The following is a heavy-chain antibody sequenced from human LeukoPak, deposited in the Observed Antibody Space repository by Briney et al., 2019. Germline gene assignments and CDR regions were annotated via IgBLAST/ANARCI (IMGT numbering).Heavy chain of an antibody. CDR3: AKEANGKTYYYYYYMEV. V-gene: IGHV3-43*01. J-gene: IGHJ6*03. CDR1: GFTFDDYT. Sequence: GGSLRLSCAASGFTFDDYTMHWVRQAPGKGLEWVSLISWDGGSTYYADSVKGRFTISRDNSKNSLYLQMNSLRTEDTALYYCAKEANGKTYYYYYYMEVWGKGTTVTVSS. D-gene: IGHD4/OR15-4a*01. CDR2: ISWDGGST.